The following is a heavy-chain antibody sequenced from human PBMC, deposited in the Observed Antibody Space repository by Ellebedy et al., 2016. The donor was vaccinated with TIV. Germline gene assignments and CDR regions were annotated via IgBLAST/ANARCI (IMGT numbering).Heavy chain of an antibody. CDR2: IYPGGNS. CDR1: NDSLSSGYY. Sequence: SETLSLTXTISNDSLSSGYYWGWTRQPPGKGLEWIGSIYPGGNSYYNPSLKSRITISVDASKNQFSLKLNSVTAADTAVYDGARQDYGDFEGGGGDTWGQGALVTVSS. CDR3: ARQDYGDFEGGGGDT. V-gene: IGHV4-38-2*02. J-gene: IGHJ5*02. D-gene: IGHD4-17*01.